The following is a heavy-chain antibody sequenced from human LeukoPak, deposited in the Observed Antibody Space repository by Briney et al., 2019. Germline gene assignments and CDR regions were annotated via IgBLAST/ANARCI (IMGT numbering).Heavy chain of an antibody. CDR3: ARVGSNYGGNDPLDY. CDR2: IYYSGST. V-gene: IGHV4-59*01. Sequence: SETLSLTCNVSGGSISSYYWSWIRQPPGKGLEWIGYIYYSGSTNYNPSLKSRVTISVDTSKNQFSLKLSSVTAADTAVYYCARVGSNYGGNDPLDYWGQGTLVTVSS. J-gene: IGHJ4*02. D-gene: IGHD4-23*01. CDR1: GGSISSYY.